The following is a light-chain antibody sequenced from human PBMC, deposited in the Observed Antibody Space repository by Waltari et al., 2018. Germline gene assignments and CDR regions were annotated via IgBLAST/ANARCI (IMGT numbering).Light chain of an antibody. Sequence: DVVMTQSPLSLPVTLGQPASISCGSSQSLVHSDGNTYLSWFQQRPGQSPRRLIYKVSNRDSGVPDRFSGSGSGTDFTLKISRVEAEDVGVYYCMQGTHWPPWTFGQGTKVEIQ. CDR2: KVS. CDR1: QSLVHSDGNTY. J-gene: IGKJ1*01. V-gene: IGKV2-30*02. CDR3: MQGTHWPPWT.